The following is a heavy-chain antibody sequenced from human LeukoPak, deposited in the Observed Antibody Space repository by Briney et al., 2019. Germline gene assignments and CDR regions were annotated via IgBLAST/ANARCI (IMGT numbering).Heavy chain of an antibody. V-gene: IGHV1-18*01. CDR1: GYTFTSYG. D-gene: IGHD6-13*01. CDR2: ISAYNGNT. CDR3: ARGPTGAAGLNPFDY. Sequence: ASVKVSCKASGYTFTSYGISWVRPAPGQRLEWMGWISAYNGNTNYAQKLQGRVTMTTDTSTSTAYMELRSLRADDTAVYYCARGPTGAAGLNPFDYWGQGTLVTVSS. J-gene: IGHJ4*02.